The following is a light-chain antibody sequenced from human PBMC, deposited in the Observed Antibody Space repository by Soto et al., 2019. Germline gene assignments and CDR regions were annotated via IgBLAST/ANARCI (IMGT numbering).Light chain of an antibody. CDR2: DAS. V-gene: IGKV1-5*01. CDR3: QQYSGYSLFT. CDR1: QSISGC. J-gene: IGKJ3*01. Sequence: DIQLTQSPSTLSASVGDRVTITCRASQSISGCLAWYQQRPGKAPKLLIYDASSLKSGVPSRFSGSGSGTEVTLTIGGLQPADFATFYCQQYSGYSLFTFGPGTVVDIK.